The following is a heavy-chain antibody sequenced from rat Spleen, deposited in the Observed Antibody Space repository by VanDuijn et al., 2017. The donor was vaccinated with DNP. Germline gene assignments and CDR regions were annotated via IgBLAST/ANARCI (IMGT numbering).Heavy chain of an antibody. CDR2: ITSSGGST. J-gene: IGHJ2*01. CDR3: TTERDYGGYYFDY. D-gene: IGHD1-11*01. CDR1: GLNFNDYW. V-gene: IGHV5-31*01. Sequence: EVKLVESGGGLVQPGRSLKLSCVVSGLNFNDYWMGWVRQAPGKGLEWVAAITSSGGSTYYPDSVKGRFTISRDNTKNTLYLQMDSLRSEDTATYYCTTERDYGGYYFDYWGQGVMVTVSS.